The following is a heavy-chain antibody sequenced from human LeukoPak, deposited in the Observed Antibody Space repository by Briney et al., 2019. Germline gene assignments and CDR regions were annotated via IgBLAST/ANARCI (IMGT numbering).Heavy chain of an antibody. D-gene: IGHD6-13*01. CDR3: ARGAMAAAGY. CDR1: GFTFSSYW. V-gene: IGHV3-7*01. J-gene: IGHJ4*02. Sequence: GGSLRLSCVASGFTFSSYWMNWVRQAPGKGLEWVANIKEDGSDKYYVDSVKGRFTISRDNAKKSLYLQMNSLRAEDTAIYYCARGAMAAAGYWGQGTLVTVSS. CDR2: IKEDGSDK.